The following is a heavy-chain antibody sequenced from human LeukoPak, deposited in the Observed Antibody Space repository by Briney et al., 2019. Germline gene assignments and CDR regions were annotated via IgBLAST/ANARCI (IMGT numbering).Heavy chain of an antibody. V-gene: IGHV3-23*01. J-gene: IGHJ5*01. CDR2: INANSGTT. CDR3: AKPISGGLAVTADWFHP. CDR1: GXAFNVYA. Sequence: PGGSLRLSCAASGXAFNVYAMSWLRQPPGKGREWVSTINANSGTTSYAASVRGRFSISRDNSKSTLYLQLSTLRADDTATYYCAKPISGGLAVTADWFHPWGQGTLVVVSS. D-gene: IGHD6-19*01.